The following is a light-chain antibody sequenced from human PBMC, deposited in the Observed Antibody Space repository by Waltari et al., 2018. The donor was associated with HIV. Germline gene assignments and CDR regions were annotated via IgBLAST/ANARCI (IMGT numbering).Light chain of an antibody. V-gene: IGKV3-15*01. Sequence: EIVMTQSPATLSVSPGKTATLSCRASQSVSSNLAWYQQKAGQTPRLLIYSASTRATGIPPRFSGSGSGTRFAPTITSVQPEDVAEYYCQQYNDWPWFTFGQGTKLEIK. CDR2: SAS. CDR3: QQYNDWPWFT. CDR1: QSVSSN. J-gene: IGKJ2*01.